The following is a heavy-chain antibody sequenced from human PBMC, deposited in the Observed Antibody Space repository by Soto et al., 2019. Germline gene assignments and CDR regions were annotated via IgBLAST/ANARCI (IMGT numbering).Heavy chain of an antibody. V-gene: IGHV4-59*08. CDR1: GYSMLSYY. D-gene: IGHD3-22*01. CDR2: IYYAGST. Sequence: SDTLSLTCTVPGYSMLSYYWSWIRQPPGRGLEWIGFIYYAGSTKYNPSLNSRVTISLDTSKNQFFLKLSSVTAADTAVFYFARQGGGLYDSSGYHYYYYYGMDVWGQGTTVT. J-gene: IGHJ6*02. CDR3: ARQGGGLYDSSGYHYYYYYGMDV.